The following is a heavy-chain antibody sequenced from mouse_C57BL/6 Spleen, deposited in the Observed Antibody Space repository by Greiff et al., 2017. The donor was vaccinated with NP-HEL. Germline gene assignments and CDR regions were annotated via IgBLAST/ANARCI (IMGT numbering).Heavy chain of an antibody. CDR1: GYTFTSYT. J-gene: IGHJ2*01. CDR3: ERYGSSYGYFDY. Sequence: VKLQESGPELARPGPSVKMSCKASGYTFTSYTMHWVKQRPGPGLEWIGYINPSRGYTTYNQKFKDKAPLPADKSASTAYMQLSNLTSEDSAVYYCERYGSSYGYFDYWGQGTTLTVSA. D-gene: IGHD1-1*01. V-gene: IGHV1-4*01. CDR2: INPSRGYT.